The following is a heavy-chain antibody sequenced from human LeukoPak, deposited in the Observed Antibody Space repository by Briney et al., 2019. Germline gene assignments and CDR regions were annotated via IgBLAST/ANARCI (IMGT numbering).Heavy chain of an antibody. CDR1: GGSISSYY. V-gene: IGHV4-59*01. J-gene: IGHJ3*02. Sequence: SETLSLTCTVSGGSISSYYWSWIRQPPGKGLEWIGYIYYSGSTNYNPSLKSRVTISVDTSKNQFSLKLSSVTAADTAVYYCARFLLDAFDIWGQGTLVTVSS. CDR2: IYYSGST. CDR3: ARFLLDAFDI.